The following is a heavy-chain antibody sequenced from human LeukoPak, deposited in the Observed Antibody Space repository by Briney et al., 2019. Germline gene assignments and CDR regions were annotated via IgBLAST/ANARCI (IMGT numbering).Heavy chain of an antibody. J-gene: IGHJ6*02. CDR2: ISAYNGNT. D-gene: IGHD2-15*01. CDR3: ARDGPYCSGGSCYYVTDYYGMDV. CDR1: GYTFISYG. Sequence: ASVKVSCKASGYTFISYGISWVRQAPGQGLEWMGWISAYNGNTNYAQKLQGRVTMTTDTSTSTAYMELRSLRSDDTAVYYCARDGPYCSGGSCYYVTDYYGMDVWGQGTTVTVSS. V-gene: IGHV1-18*01.